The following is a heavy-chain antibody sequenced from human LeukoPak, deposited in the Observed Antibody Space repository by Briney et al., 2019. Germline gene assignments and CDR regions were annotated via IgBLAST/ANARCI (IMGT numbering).Heavy chain of an antibody. CDR1: GFTFSYYS. V-gene: IGHV3-21*01. J-gene: IGHJ4*02. Sequence: PGGSLRLSCAASGFTFSYYSMNWVRQAPGKGLDWVASISSISPYIYYTDSVKGRFTISRDNAKNSLYLQMNSLRAEDTAVYYCARLYSRVGPFDYWGQGTLVTVSS. D-gene: IGHD5-18*01. CDR3: ARLYSRVGPFDY. CDR2: ISSISPYI.